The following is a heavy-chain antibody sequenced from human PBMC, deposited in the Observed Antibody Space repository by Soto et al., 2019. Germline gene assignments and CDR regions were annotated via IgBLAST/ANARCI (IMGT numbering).Heavy chain of an antibody. CDR3: VKDPSYDFWSGSNWFDP. CDR1: GFTFSSYS. V-gene: IGHV3-48*01. CDR2: IISSSSTI. Sequence: PGGSLRPSCAASGFTFSSYSMNWVRQAPGRGLEWVSYIISSSSTIYYADSVKGRFTISRDNSKNTLYLQMSSLRAEDTAVYYCVKDPSYDFWSGSNWFDPWGQGTLVTVSS. J-gene: IGHJ5*02. D-gene: IGHD3-3*01.